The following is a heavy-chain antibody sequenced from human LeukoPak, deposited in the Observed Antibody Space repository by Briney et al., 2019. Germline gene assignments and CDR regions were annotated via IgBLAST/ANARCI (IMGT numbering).Heavy chain of an antibody. CDR2: ISSSSSYI. D-gene: IGHD5-24*01. J-gene: IGHJ4*02. CDR1: GFTFSSYE. V-gene: IGHV3-21*01. CDR3: AREKVSPPRDPVRDGYGGPDY. Sequence: PGGSLRLSCAASGFTFSSYEMNWVRQAPGKGLEWVSSISSSSSYIYYADSVKGRFTISRDNAKNSLYLQMNSLRAEDTAVYYCAREKVSPPRDPVRDGYGGPDYWGQGTLVTVSS.